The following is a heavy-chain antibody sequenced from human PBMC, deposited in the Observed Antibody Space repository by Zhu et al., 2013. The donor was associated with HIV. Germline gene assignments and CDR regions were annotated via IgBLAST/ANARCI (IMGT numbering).Heavy chain of an antibody. J-gene: IGHJ4*02. Sequence: QVQLEESGPGLVKPSETLSLTCTVSGDSVNSGSYHWSWIRQPPGKGLEWIGYIYYSGSTNYNPSLKSRVTISVDTSKNQFSLKLNSVTTADTAVYYCARVRSGYGDYEYYFDYWGQGTLVTVSS. CDR3: ARVRSGYGDYEYYFDY. D-gene: IGHD4-17*01. CDR1: GDSVNSGSYH. V-gene: IGHV4-61*01. CDR2: IYYSGST.